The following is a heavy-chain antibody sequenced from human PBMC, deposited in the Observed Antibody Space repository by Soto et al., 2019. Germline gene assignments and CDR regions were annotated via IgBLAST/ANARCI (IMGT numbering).Heavy chain of an antibody. Sequence: QVQLQESGPGLVKPSQTLSLTCTVSGGSISSGGYYWSWIRQHPGKGLEWIGYIYYSGSTYYNPSLTSRVTISVDTSKHQFSLELSSVTAADTAVYYCAASCVGCGGFNYYGMDVWGQGTTVSVSS. CDR3: AASCVGCGGFNYYGMDV. D-gene: IGHD2-21*01. CDR2: IYYSGST. V-gene: IGHV4-31*03. CDR1: GGSISSGGYY. J-gene: IGHJ6*02.